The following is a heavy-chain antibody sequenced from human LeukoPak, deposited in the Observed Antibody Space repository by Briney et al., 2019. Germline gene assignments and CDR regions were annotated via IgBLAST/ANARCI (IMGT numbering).Heavy chain of an antibody. J-gene: IGHJ4*02. CDR2: IIPIFGTA. V-gene: IGHV1-69*13. CDR1: GGTFSSYA. D-gene: IGHD5-18*01. Sequence: SVKVSCKASGGTFSSYAISWVRQAPGHGLEWMGGIIPIFGTANYAQKFQGRVTITADESTSTAYMELSSLRSEDTAVYYCARGAGYTATADYWGQGTLVTVSS. CDR3: ARGAGYTATADY.